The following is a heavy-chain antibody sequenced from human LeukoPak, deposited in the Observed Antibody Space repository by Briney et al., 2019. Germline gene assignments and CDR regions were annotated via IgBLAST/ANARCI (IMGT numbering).Heavy chain of an antibody. D-gene: IGHD6-13*01. CDR2: VSGSGGST. CDR1: GFTFSSGG. J-gene: IGHJ4*02. V-gene: IGHV3-23*01. CDR3: AKGSRSWYSRGGSNLDY. Sequence: GGSLRLSCAASGFTFSSGGLSWVWLRQRKGKGWVSAVSGSGGSTTYADSVNGRLTTSRLHWKNKLCQRMNSVRTEPTAVHSWAKGSRSWYSRGGSNLDYWGQGTLVTVSS.